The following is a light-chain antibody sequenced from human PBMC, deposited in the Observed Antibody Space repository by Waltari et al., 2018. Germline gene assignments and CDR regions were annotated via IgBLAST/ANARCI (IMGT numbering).Light chain of an antibody. CDR1: QSISRY. V-gene: IGKV3-20*01. CDR3: QKYGTLPAT. J-gene: IGKJ1*01. Sequence: LTHSPGILSLSPGERATLSCRASQSISRYLAWYQQKPGQAPRLPIYDAASRATGIPDRFSGSGSGTDFSLTISRLEPEDSAVYYCQKYGTLPATFGQGTKVEIK. CDR2: DAA.